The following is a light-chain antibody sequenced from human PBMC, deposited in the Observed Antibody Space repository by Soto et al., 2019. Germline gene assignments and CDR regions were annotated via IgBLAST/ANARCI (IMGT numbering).Light chain of an antibody. CDR3: ASWDDSLSGYV. Sequence: QSVLTQPPSTSGTPGQRVTISCSGSNSNIGGNFVSWYQQLPGTAPRLLIYNNSERPSGVPDRFSGSKSGTSASLAISGLRSEDEAHYYCASWDDSLSGYVFGTGTKVTVL. J-gene: IGLJ1*01. CDR2: NNS. CDR1: NSNIGGNF. V-gene: IGLV1-47*02.